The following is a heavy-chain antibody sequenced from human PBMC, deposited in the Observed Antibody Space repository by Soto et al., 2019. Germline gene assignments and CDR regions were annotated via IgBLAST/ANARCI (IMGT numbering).Heavy chain of an antibody. Sequence: QVQLVESGGGVVQPGRSLRLSCKASGFTLSDYNMHWVRQAPGKGLEWLGVIFYDGSGHFYADSMEGRFTISRDASKNTLYLQMNSLRLEDPAVYFCGREQNSGYYRTADYWGQGTLVTVSS. CDR3: GREQNSGYYRTADY. CDR2: IFYDGSGH. V-gene: IGHV3-30*14. CDR1: GFTLSDYN. J-gene: IGHJ4*02. D-gene: IGHD3-22*01.